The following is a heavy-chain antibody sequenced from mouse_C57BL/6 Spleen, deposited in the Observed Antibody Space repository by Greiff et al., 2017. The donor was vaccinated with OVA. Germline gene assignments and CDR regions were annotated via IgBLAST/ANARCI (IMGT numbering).Heavy chain of an antibody. Sequence: EVQRVESGEGLVKPGGSLKLSCAASGFTFSSYAMSWVRQTPEKRLEWVAYISSGGDYIYYADTVKGRFTISRDNARNTLYLQMSSLKSEDTAMYYCTRHYYGSSLPDYWGQGTTLTVSS. CDR3: TRHYYGSSLPDY. CDR2: ISSGGDYI. J-gene: IGHJ2*01. CDR1: GFTFSSYA. V-gene: IGHV5-9-1*02. D-gene: IGHD1-1*01.